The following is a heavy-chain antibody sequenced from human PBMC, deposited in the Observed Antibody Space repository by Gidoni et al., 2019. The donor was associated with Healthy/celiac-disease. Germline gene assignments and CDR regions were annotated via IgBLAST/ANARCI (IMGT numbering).Heavy chain of an antibody. J-gene: IGHJ6*03. D-gene: IGHD6-19*01. Sequence: EVQLLESGGGLVQPGGSLRLCCADSGFTFISYAMSWVRQAPGKGLEWVSASSGSGVSTYYADSVKGRFTISRDNSKNTLYLQMNSLRAEDTAVYYCAKVAGESGWYPFYYYYYMDVWGKGTTVTVSS. V-gene: IGHV3-23*01. CDR3: AKVAGESGWYPFYYYYYMDV. CDR2: SSGSGVST. CDR1: GFTFISYA.